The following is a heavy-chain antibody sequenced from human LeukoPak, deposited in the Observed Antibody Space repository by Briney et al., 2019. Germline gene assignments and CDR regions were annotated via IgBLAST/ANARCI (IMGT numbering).Heavy chain of an antibody. Sequence: ASVKVSCKASGYTFTDYYIHWVRQAPGQGLEWMGRINPNSGGTNYAQKFQGRVTMTRDTSISTAYMELSRLRSDDTAVYYCARVNWEYNFDYWGQGTQVTVSS. CDR2: INPNSGGT. CDR1: GYTFTDYY. J-gene: IGHJ4*02. D-gene: IGHD7-27*01. CDR3: ARVNWEYNFDY. V-gene: IGHV1-2*06.